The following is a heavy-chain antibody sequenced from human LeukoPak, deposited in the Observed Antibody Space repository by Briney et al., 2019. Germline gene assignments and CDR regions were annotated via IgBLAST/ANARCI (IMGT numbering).Heavy chain of an antibody. CDR2: INAGNGNT. D-gene: IGHD3-10*01. V-gene: IGHV1-3*01. CDR1: GYTFTSYA. J-gene: IGHJ4*02. CDR3: ARGQGGVRWFGELHLFDY. Sequence: ASVKVSCKASGYTFTSYAMHWVRQAPGQRLEWMGWINAGNGNTKYSQKFQGRVTITRDTSASTAYMELSSLRSEDTAVYYCARGQGGVRWFGELHLFDYWGQGTLVTVSS.